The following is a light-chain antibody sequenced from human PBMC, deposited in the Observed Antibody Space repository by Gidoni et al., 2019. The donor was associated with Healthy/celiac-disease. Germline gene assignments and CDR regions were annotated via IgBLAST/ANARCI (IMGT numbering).Light chain of an antibody. J-gene: IGKJ5*01. V-gene: IGKV1-33*01. CDR1: QDISNY. Sequence: DIQMTQSPSSLSASVGDRVTITCQASQDISNYLNWYQQKPGKAPKLLIYDASNLETGVPSRFSGSGSVTDFTFTIRSLQPEDIATYYCQQYDNLPFTFGQGTRLEIK. CDR3: QQYDNLPFT. CDR2: DAS.